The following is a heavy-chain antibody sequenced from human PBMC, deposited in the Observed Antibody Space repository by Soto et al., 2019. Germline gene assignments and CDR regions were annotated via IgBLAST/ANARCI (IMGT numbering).Heavy chain of an antibody. J-gene: IGHJ6*02. D-gene: IGHD2-21*02. Sequence: SETLSLTCAVYGGSFSGYYWTWIRQPPGKGLEWIGEINHSGTINFNPSLKSRLAISLDTSKKHFSLKLSSVTDADTAAYYCARADRTLVTSYSLDVWGQGTTVTVSS. V-gene: IGHV4-34*01. CDR3: ARADRTLVTSYSLDV. CDR2: INHSGTI. CDR1: GGSFSGYY.